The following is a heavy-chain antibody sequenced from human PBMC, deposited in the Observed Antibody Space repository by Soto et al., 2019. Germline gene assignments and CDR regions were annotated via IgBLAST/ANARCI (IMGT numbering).Heavy chain of an antibody. V-gene: IGHV1-3*01. D-gene: IGHD3-22*01. Sequence: QVQLVQSGAEVKKPGASVKVSCKASGYTFTSYAMHWVRQAPGQRLEWMGWINAGNGNTKYSQKFQGRVTFTRDPPASRAYMELSSLRSEDTAVYYCAREGARYYYDSSGYSNWVDYWGQGTLVTVSS. J-gene: IGHJ4*02. CDR1: GYTFTSYA. CDR3: AREGARYYYDSSGYSNWVDY. CDR2: INAGNGNT.